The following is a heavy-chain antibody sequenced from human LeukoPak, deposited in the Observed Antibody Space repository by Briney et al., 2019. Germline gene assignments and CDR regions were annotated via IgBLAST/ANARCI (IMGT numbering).Heavy chain of an antibody. V-gene: IGHV1-46*01. D-gene: IGHD4-17*01. CDR3: ARDSTVTTFRGCVDP. CDR1: GYTFTNYY. Sequence: ASVKVSCKASGYTFTNYYVHWVRQAPGQGLEWMGVINPSGGSTNYAQKCQGRVTMTRDTSTSTVYMELSSLRSEDTAVYYCARDSTVTTFRGCVDPWGQGTLVTVSS. CDR2: INPSGGST. J-gene: IGHJ5*02.